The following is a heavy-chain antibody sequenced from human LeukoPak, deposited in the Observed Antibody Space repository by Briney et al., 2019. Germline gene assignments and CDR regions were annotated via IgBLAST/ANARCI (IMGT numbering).Heavy chain of an antibody. J-gene: IGHJ6*04. CDR1: GFTFSTYA. Sequence: GGSLRLSCPASGFTFSTYAMNWVRQAPGGGLEWVASIVGSGRNTYYVDSVKGRFTISRDNSKNTLYLQMNSLRAEDTAVYYCAELGITMIGGVWGKGTTVTISS. V-gene: IGHV3-23*01. CDR2: IVGSGRNT. D-gene: IGHD3-10*02. CDR3: AELGITMIGGV.